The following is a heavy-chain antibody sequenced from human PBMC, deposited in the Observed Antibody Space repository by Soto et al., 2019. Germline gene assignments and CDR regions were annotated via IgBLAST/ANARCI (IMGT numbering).Heavy chain of an antibody. CDR2: IYPGDSDT. CDR1: EYTFTIYC. J-gene: IGHJ4*02. CDR3: ARQDGSALYYFDY. D-gene: IGHD6-19*01. Sequence: GESLKICCKGSEYTFTIYCIAWVRQMPGKGLEWMGIIYPGDSDTRYSPSFQGQVSISADKSISTAYLQWSSLKASDTAMYYCARQDGSALYYFDYWGQGTLVTVSS. V-gene: IGHV5-51*01.